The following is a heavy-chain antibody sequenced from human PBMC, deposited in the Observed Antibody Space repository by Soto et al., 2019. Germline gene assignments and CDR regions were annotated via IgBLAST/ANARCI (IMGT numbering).Heavy chain of an antibody. Sequence: GGSLRLSCAASGFTFSSYAMHWVRQAPGKGLEWVAVISYDGSNKYYADSVKGRFTISRDNSKNTLYLQMNSLRAEDTAVYYCARGVNYYDSSGPDYWGQGTLVTVSS. CDR2: ISYDGSNK. CDR1: GFTFSSYA. CDR3: ARGVNYYDSSGPDY. V-gene: IGHV3-30-3*01. D-gene: IGHD3-22*01. J-gene: IGHJ4*02.